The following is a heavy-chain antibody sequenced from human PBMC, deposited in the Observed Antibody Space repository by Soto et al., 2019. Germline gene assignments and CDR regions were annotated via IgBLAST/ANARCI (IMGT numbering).Heavy chain of an antibody. D-gene: IGHD2-2*01. J-gene: IGHJ4*02. V-gene: IGHV1-18*01. CDR1: GYTFNSAG. CDR2: ISVDNGDT. CDR3: ARVQSLGYCRSASCYDVFDH. Sequence: QVHLVQSGPEVKGPGASVRVSCKASGYTFNSAGLAWVRQAPGQGLEWMGWISVDNGDTKYAQKFQGRVTMTTDTSTTTAYMDLRGLKSDDTAVFYCARVQSLGYCRSASCYDVFDHWGQGTLVTVSS.